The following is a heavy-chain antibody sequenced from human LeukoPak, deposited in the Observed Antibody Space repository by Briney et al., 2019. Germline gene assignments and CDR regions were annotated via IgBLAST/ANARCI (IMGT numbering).Heavy chain of an antibody. CDR2: INTDGTNT. D-gene: IGHD1-26*01. CDR3: ARGYSGTYRVDY. CDR1: GFTFSSYW. J-gene: IGHJ4*02. V-gene: IGHV3-74*01. Sequence: PGGSLRLSCAASGFTFSSYWMHWVRQVPGKGLVWVSRINTDGTNTTYADSVKRRFTMSRDNAKSRLYLQMNSLRAEDTAVYYCARGYSGTYRVDYWGQGTLVTVSS.